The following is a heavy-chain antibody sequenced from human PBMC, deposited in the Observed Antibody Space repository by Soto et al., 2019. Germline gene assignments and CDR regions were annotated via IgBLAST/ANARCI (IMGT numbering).Heavy chain of an antibody. CDR1: GFTFSDCA. D-gene: IGHD3-10*01. CDR3: AKGPMVRGVMVRVNYGMDV. Sequence: GGSLRLSCAASGFTFSDCAMHWVRQAPGKGLEWVAVISHDGNNQYYADSVKGRFTISRDNSKKTLYLQMNSLRTEDTAVYYCAKGPMVRGVMVRVNYGMDVWGQGTTVTVSS. V-gene: IGHV3-30*18. J-gene: IGHJ6*02. CDR2: ISHDGNNQ.